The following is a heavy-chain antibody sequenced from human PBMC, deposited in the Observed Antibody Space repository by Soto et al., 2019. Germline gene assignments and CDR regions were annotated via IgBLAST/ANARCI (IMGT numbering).Heavy chain of an antibody. D-gene: IGHD2-2*01. Sequence: QVQLVQSGAEVKKPGSSVKDSCKASGGTFGSYAISWVRQAPGQGLEWMGGIIPIPGTANYAQKFQGRVTIAADESTSTAYMELSSLRSEDTAVYYCARSQGSSTSLEIYYYYYYGMDVWGQGTTVTVSS. V-gene: IGHV1-69*01. CDR2: IIPIPGTA. CDR1: GGTFGSYA. J-gene: IGHJ6*02. CDR3: ARSQGSSTSLEIYYYYYYGMDV.